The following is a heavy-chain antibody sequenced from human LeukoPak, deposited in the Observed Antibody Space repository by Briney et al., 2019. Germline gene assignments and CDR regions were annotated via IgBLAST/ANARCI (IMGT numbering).Heavy chain of an antibody. CDR3: ARELLDPALDV. V-gene: IGHV3-48*04. Sequence: GGSLRLSCAASGFTFSSYSMNWVRQAPGKGLEWVSYISSSSSTIYYADSVKGRFTISRDNAKNSLYLQMNSLRAEDTAVYYCARELLDPALDVWGKGTTVTVSS. D-gene: IGHD2-15*01. CDR2: ISSSSSTI. J-gene: IGHJ6*04. CDR1: GFTFSSYS.